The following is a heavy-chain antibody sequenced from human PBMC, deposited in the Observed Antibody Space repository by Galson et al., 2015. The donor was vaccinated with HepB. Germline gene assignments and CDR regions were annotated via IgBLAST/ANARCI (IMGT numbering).Heavy chain of an antibody. J-gene: IGHJ4*02. CDR2: ISYAGSNK. V-gene: IGHV3-30-3*01. Sequence: SLRLSCAASGFTFSTYAMHWVRQAPGKGLEWVAVISYAGSNKFYADSVKGRFTISRDNSKNTLYLQMNGLRVEDTAVYYCASNPDYNGNSVFFDYWGQGALVTVSS. CDR1: GFTFSTYA. CDR3: ASNPDYNGNSVFFDY. D-gene: IGHD4-23*01.